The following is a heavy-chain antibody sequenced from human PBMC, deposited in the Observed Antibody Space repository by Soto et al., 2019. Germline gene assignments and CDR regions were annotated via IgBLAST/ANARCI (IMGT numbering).Heavy chain of an antibody. D-gene: IGHD3-16*02. Sequence: QVQLVQSGAEVKKPGASVKVSCKASGYTFTSYDINWVRQATGQGLEWMGWMNPNSGNTGYAQKFQGRVTMTRNTSIRTAYMELSSLRSEDTAVYYCARVPYDYIWGSYRRGFDYWGQGTLVTVSS. J-gene: IGHJ4*02. CDR1: GYTFTSYD. CDR3: ARVPYDYIWGSYRRGFDY. CDR2: MNPNSGNT. V-gene: IGHV1-8*01.